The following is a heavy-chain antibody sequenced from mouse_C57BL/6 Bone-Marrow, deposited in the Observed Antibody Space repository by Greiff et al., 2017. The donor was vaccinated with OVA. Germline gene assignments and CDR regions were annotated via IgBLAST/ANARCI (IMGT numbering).Heavy chain of an antibody. CDR2: IDPSDSYT. CDR1: GYTFTSYW. D-gene: IGHD2-3*01. Sequence: QVHVKQPGAELVKPGASVKLSCKASGYTFTSYWMQWVKQRPGQGLEWIGEIDPSDSYTNYNQKFKGKATLTVDTSSSTAYMQLSSLTSEDSAVYYCARVGYYVLFDYWGQGTTLTVSS. J-gene: IGHJ2*01. CDR3: ARVGYYVLFDY. V-gene: IGHV1-50*01.